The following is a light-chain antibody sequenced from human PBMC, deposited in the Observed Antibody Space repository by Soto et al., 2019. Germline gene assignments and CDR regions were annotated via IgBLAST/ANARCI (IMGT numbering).Light chain of an antibody. CDR2: EAS. CDR3: QQYRT. Sequence: IVLTQSPGTLSLSPGERATLSCRASQSVSSSSLAWYQQNPGQAPRLLIYEASSRATGIPDRFSGSGSGTDFTLTISRLEPEDFAVYYCQQYRTFGQGTKVEIK. CDR1: QSVSSSS. V-gene: IGKV3-20*01. J-gene: IGKJ1*01.